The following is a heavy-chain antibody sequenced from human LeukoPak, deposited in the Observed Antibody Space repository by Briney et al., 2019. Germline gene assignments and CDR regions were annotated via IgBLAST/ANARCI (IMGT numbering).Heavy chain of an antibody. Sequence: SETLSLTCTVSGGSISSGGYYWSWIRRHPGKGLEWIGYFYYSGSTYYNPSLKSRVSISVDTSKNQFSLKLNSVTAADTAVFYCASPTTGNWFDPWGQGTLVTVSS. CDR1: GGSISSGGYY. CDR3: ASPTTGNWFDP. D-gene: IGHD4-17*01. CDR2: FYYSGST. V-gene: IGHV4-31*03. J-gene: IGHJ5*02.